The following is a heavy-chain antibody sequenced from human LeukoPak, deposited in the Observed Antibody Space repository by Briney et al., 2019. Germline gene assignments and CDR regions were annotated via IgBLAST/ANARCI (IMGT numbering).Heavy chain of an antibody. CDR1: GFFFTNYG. V-gene: IGHV3-30*02. D-gene: IGHD4-11*01. CDR3: AKRGPYTEDYYYHGMDV. Sequence: GGSLRLSCAASGFFFTNYGMHWVRQAPGKGLEWVAVIWYDGSNKYYADSVKGRFTISRDNSKNTLYLQMNSLRAEDTAVYYCAKRGPYTEDYYYHGMDVWGQGTTVTVSS. J-gene: IGHJ6*02. CDR2: IWYDGSNK.